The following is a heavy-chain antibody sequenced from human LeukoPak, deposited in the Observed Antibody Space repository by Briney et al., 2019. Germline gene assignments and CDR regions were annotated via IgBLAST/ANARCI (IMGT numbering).Heavy chain of an antibody. D-gene: IGHD3-22*01. CDR1: GFTFSSYS. V-gene: IGHV3-21*01. Sequence: PGGSLRLSCAASGFTFSSYSMNWVRQAPGKGLEWVSSISSSSSYIYYADSVKGRFTISRDNAKNSLYLQMNSLRAEDTAVYYCARVKQDYYDSSGSMDYWGQGTLVTVSS. CDR3: ARVKQDYYDSSGSMDY. CDR2: ISSSSSYI. J-gene: IGHJ4*02.